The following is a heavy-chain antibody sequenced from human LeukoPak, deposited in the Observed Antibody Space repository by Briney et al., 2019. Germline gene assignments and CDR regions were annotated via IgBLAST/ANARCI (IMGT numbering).Heavy chain of an antibody. V-gene: IGHV3-9*01. CDR1: GFTFDDYA. CDR2: ISWNSGSI. J-gene: IGHJ3*02. CDR3: AKANSITGIEDAFDI. D-gene: IGHD1-20*01. Sequence: PGGSLRLSCTASGFTFDDYAMHWVRQAPGKGLEWVSGISWNSGSIGYADSVKGRFTISRDNAKNSLYLQMNSLRAEDTALYYCAKANSITGIEDAFDIWGQGTMVTVSS.